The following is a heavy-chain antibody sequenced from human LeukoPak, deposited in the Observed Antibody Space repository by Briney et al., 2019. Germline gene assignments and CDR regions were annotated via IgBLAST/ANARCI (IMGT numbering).Heavy chain of an antibody. Sequence: GASVKVSCKASGYTFTGYYMHWVRRAPGQGLEWMGRINPNSGGTNYAQKFQGRVTMTRDTSISTAYMELSSLRSEDTAVYYCARATEYDFWSGPARDYYYYGMDVWGQGTTVTVSS. V-gene: IGHV1-2*06. CDR3: ARATEYDFWSGPARDYYYYGMDV. J-gene: IGHJ6*02. CDR1: GYTFTGYY. D-gene: IGHD3-3*01. CDR2: INPNSGGT.